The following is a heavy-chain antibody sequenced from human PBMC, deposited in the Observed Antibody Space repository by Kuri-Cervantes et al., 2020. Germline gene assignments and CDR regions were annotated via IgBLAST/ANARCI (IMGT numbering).Heavy chain of an antibody. CDR1: GYSISSGYY. J-gene: IGHJ6*03. Sequence: SETLSLTCAVSGYSISSGYYWGWIRQPPGKGLEWIGSIYHSGSTYYNPSLKSRVTISVDKSKNQFSLKLSSVTAADTAVYYCASVGSSSSPPYYYYYMDVWGKGTTVTVSS. V-gene: IGHV4-38-2*01. CDR3: ASVGSSSSPPYYYYYMDV. D-gene: IGHD6-6*01. CDR2: IYHSGST.